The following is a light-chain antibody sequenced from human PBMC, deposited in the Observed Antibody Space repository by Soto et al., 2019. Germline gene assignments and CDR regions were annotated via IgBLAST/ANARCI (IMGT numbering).Light chain of an antibody. V-gene: IGLV2-8*01. CDR2: EVS. CDR3: CSYAGTYTYV. CDR1: SSVVGAYNY. Sequence: QSVLTQPPSASGSPGQSVTISCPGSSSVVGAYNYVSWYQQHPGKAPKVMIYEVSKRPSGVPDRFSGSKSGNTASLTVSGLQPEDEADYFCCSYAGTYTYVSVTGNKGT. J-gene: IGLJ1*01.